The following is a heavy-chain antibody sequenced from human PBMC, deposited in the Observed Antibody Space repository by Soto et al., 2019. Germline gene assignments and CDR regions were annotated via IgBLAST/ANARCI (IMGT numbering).Heavy chain of an antibody. CDR1: GGSIRSGGYS. V-gene: IGHV4-30-2*01. CDR3: ARVPSP. CDR2: IYHSGST. Sequence: KTSETLSLTCAVSGGSIRSGGYSWSWIPQPPGKGLEWIVYIYHSGSTYYNPSLKSRVTISVDRSKNQFSLKLSSVTAADTAVYYCARVPSPWGQGTLVTVSS. J-gene: IGHJ5*02.